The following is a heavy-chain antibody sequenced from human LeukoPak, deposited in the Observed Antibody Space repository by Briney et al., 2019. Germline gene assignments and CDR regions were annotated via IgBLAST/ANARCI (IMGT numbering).Heavy chain of an antibody. CDR1: GYTFTGYH. CDR2: INPNSGGT. V-gene: IGHV1-2*02. CDR3: AREEKQQLVRTGGFDP. Sequence: ASVKVSCKASGYTFTGYHMHWVRQAPGQGLEWMGWINPNSGGTNYAQKFQGRVTMTRDTSISTAYMELSRLRSDDTAVYYCAREEKQQLVRTGGFDPWGQGTLVTVSS. J-gene: IGHJ5*02. D-gene: IGHD6-13*01.